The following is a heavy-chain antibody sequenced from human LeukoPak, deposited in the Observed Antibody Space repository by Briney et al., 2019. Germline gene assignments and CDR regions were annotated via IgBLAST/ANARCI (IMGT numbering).Heavy chain of an antibody. CDR2: ISYDGSNK. CDR3: AKDLEIVVVIRGGHDY. V-gene: IGHV3-30*04. J-gene: IGHJ4*02. D-gene: IGHD3-22*01. CDR1: GFTFSSYA. Sequence: GGSLRLSCAASGFTFSSYAMHWVRQAPGKGLEWVAVISYDGSNKYYADSVKGRFTISRDNSKNTLYLQMNSLRAEDTAVYYCAKDLEIVVVIRGGHDYWGQGTLVTVSS.